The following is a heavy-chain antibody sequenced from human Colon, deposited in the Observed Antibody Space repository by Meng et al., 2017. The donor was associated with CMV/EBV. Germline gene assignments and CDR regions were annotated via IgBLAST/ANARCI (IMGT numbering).Heavy chain of an antibody. CDR3: ARDPCAGRGSYGSLTLSV. D-gene: IGHD5-18*01. Sequence: GESLKISCAASGFTFSSYAMHWVRQAPGKGLEWVAVISYDGSNKYYADSVKGRFPISRDNSKNTLYLQMNSLRAEDTAVYYCARDPCAGRGSYGSLTLSVWGQGTLVTVSS. J-gene: IGHJ4*02. CDR1: GFTFSSYA. V-gene: IGHV3-30-3*01. CDR2: ISYDGSNK.